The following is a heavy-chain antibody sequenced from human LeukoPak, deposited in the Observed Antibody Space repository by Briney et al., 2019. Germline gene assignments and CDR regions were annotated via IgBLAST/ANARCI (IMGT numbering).Heavy chain of an antibody. CDR1: GGSISSGSYY. Sequence: SETLSLTCTVSGGSISSGSYYWSWIRQPAGKGLEWIGRMYTSGNTNYNPSLKSRVTISVDTSKNQFSLKLSSVTAADTAVYYCARAGAARPPDYYYYYMDVWGKGTTVTVSS. CDR2: MYTSGNT. V-gene: IGHV4-61*02. CDR3: ARAGAARPPDYYYYYMDV. J-gene: IGHJ6*03. D-gene: IGHD6-6*01.